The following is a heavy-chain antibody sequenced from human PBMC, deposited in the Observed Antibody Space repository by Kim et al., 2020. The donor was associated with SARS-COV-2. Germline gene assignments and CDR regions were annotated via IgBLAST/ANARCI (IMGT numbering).Heavy chain of an antibody. Sequence: GGSLRLSCAASGFTFSSYGMHWVRQAPGKGLEWVAVISYDGSNKYYADSVKGRFTISRDNSKNTLYLQMNSLRAEDTAVYYCAKDRGIVGAAIDYWGQGTLVTVSS. J-gene: IGHJ4*02. CDR3: AKDRGIVGAAIDY. D-gene: IGHD1-26*01. CDR2: ISYDGSNK. V-gene: IGHV3-30*18. CDR1: GFTFSSYG.